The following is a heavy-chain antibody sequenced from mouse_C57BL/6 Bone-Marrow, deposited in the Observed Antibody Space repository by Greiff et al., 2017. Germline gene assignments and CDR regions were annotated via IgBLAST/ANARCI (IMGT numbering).Heavy chain of an antibody. CDR1: GYSITSGYY. CDR2: ISYDGSN. D-gene: IGHD2-3*01. CDR3: ARENGYYVWFAD. Sequence: EVHLVESGPGLVKPSQSLSLTCSVTGYSITSGYYWNWIRQFPGNKLEWMGYISYDGSNNYNPSLKNRISITRDTSKNQFFLKLNSVTTEDTATYYCARENGYYVWFADWGQGTLVTVSA. V-gene: IGHV3-6*01. J-gene: IGHJ3*01.